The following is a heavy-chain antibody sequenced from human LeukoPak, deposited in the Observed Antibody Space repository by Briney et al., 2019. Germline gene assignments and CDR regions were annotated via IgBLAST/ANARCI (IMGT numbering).Heavy chain of an antibody. V-gene: IGHV3-33*01. Sequence: GGSLRLSCAASGFTFSSYGMHWVRQAPGKGLEWVAVIWYDGSNKYYADSVKGRFTISRDNSKNTLYLQMNSLRAEDTAVYYCARAYYDFWSGYTDWGQGTLVTVSS. CDR3: ARAYYDFWSGYTD. J-gene: IGHJ4*02. D-gene: IGHD3-3*01. CDR2: IWYDGSNK. CDR1: GFTFSSYG.